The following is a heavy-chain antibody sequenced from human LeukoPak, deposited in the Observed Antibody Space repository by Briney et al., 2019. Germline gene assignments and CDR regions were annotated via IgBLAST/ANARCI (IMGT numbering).Heavy chain of an antibody. V-gene: IGHV4-59*08. D-gene: IGHD3-10*01. CDR1: GGSISSYY. CDR3: ARGYYGYSYYMDV. Sequence: SETLSLTCTVSGGSISSYYGSWVRQPPGKGLEWIGYIYYSGSTNYNPSLKSRVTISVDTSKNQFSLKLSSVTAADTAVYYCARGYYGYSYYMDVWGKGTTVTVSS. J-gene: IGHJ6*03. CDR2: IYYSGST.